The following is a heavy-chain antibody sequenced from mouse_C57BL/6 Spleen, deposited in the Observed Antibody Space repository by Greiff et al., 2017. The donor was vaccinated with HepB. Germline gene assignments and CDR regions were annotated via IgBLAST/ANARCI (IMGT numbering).Heavy chain of an antibody. V-gene: IGHV1-82*01. Sequence: QVQLKQSGPKRVKPGASGRFSGKASGTEFGSSGRTWVKQRPGKGLEWIGRIYPGDGDTNYNGKFKGKATLTADKSSSTAYMQLSSLTSEDSAVYFCARGGGSWFAYWGQGTLVTVSA. CDR2: IYPGDGDT. J-gene: IGHJ3*01. CDR1: GTEFGSSG. D-gene: IGHD1-1*02. CDR3: ARGGGSWFAY.